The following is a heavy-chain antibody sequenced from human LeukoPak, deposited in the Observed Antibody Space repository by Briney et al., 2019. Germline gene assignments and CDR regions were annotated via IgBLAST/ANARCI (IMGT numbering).Heavy chain of an antibody. CDR2: ISGSGETT. J-gene: IGHJ4*02. D-gene: IGHD3-10*01. CDR1: GFTFSSYA. CDR3: AKPGLFGY. Sequence: GGSLRLSCAASGFTFSSYAMNWVRQAPGKGLEWVSTISGSGETTYYADSVKGRFTISRDNSKNTLYLQMNSLRAEDTAVYYCAKPGLFGYWGQGTLVTVSS. V-gene: IGHV3-23*01.